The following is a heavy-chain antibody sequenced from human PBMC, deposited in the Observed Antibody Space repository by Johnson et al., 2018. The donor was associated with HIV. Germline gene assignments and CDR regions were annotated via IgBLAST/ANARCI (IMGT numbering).Heavy chain of an antibody. J-gene: IGHJ3*02. Sequence: VQLVESGGGLIQPGESLRLSCAASGFTVNNNYMNWVRQTPGKGLEWVSVIYTGGSTYYADSVKGRFTISRDNSKNSLYLQMNSLRAEDTALYYCAKDGKAAAGTLGDPQSAFDIWGQGTMVTVSS. CDR3: AKDGKAAAGTLGDPQSAFDI. V-gene: IGHV3-53*01. D-gene: IGHD6-13*01. CDR1: GFTVNNNY. CDR2: IYTGGST.